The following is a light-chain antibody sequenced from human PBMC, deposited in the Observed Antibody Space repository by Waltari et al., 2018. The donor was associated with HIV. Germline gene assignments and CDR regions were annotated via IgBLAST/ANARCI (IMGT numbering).Light chain of an antibody. CDR3: QQYSSSFFT. V-gene: IGKV1-5*03. J-gene: IGKJ2*01. Sequence: DIQMTQSPSTLSASVGDTVTITCRASQSINVWLAWYQQKPGRAPRVLIYKASTLESGVPLRFSGDGSGTDFTLTIRSLQPDDFATYYCQQYSSSFFTFGQGTKLEI. CDR2: KAS. CDR1: QSINVW.